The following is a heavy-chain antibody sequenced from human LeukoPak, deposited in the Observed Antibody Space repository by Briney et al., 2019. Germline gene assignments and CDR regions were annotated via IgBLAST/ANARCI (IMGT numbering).Heavy chain of an antibody. Sequence: GGSLRLSCAASGFTFSSYGMHWVRQAPGKGLEWVAVISYDGSNKYYADSVKGRFTISRDNAKNSLYLQMNSLRAEDTAVYYCARDQGYCSSTSCSIYYYYHMDVWGKGTTVTVSS. CDR1: GFTFSSYG. J-gene: IGHJ6*03. CDR2: ISYDGSNK. D-gene: IGHD2-2*01. CDR3: ARDQGYCSSTSCSIYYYYHMDV. V-gene: IGHV3-30*03.